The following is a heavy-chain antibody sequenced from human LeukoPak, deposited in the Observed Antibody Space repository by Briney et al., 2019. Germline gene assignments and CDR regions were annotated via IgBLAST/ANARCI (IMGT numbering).Heavy chain of an antibody. Sequence: PGASLRLSCAASGFTFNNYAMSWVRQAPGKGLEWVSAILGRGRSAYYADSVKGRFTISRDNSKNSLFLQMNSLRVEDTALYYCSKWGDYDVLTGYYDSDFWGQGTLVTVSA. CDR1: GFTFNNYA. D-gene: IGHD3-9*01. J-gene: IGHJ4*02. CDR3: SKWGDYDVLTGYYDSDF. V-gene: IGHV3-23*01. CDR2: ILGRGRSA.